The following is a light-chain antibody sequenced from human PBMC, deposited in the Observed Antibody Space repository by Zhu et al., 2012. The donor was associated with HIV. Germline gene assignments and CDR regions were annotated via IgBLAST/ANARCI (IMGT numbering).Light chain of an antibody. Sequence: EIVMTQSPATLSLSPGDRATLACRASQSVSSNYVIWYQQKPGQAPRPLIYGASDRASGVPDRFSGSGSGTDFTLTISRLEPEDFAVYYCHQYDNSWTFGQGTKVEIK. CDR3: HQYDNSWT. J-gene: IGKJ1*01. V-gene: IGKV3-20*01. CDR1: QSVSSNY. CDR2: GAS.